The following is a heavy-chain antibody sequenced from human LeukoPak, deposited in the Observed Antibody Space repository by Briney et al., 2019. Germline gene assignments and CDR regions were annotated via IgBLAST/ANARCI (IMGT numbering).Heavy chain of an antibody. Sequence: GGSLRLSCAASGFTFSSYGMHWVRQAPGKGLEWVAVISYDGSNKYYADSVKGRFTISRDNSKNTLYLQMNSLRAEDTAVYYCGKAGGPYSSGWFDYWGQGTLVTVSS. D-gene: IGHD6-19*01. J-gene: IGHJ4*02. CDR3: GKAGGPYSSGWFDY. CDR2: ISYDGSNK. V-gene: IGHV3-30*18. CDR1: GFTFSSYG.